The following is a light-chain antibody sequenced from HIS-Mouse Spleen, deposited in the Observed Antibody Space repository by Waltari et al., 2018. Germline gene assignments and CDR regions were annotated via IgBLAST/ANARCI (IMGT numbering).Light chain of an antibody. CDR1: SRDVGGYNY. CDR3: SSYAGSNNLV. Sequence: QSALTQPPSASGSPGQSVTISCTGTSRDVGGYNYVSWYQQHPGKAPKRMIYEVSKRPSGVPDRFSGSKSGNTASLTVSALQAEDEADYYCSSYAGSNNLVFGGGTKLTVL. CDR2: EVS. V-gene: IGLV2-8*01. J-gene: IGLJ2*01.